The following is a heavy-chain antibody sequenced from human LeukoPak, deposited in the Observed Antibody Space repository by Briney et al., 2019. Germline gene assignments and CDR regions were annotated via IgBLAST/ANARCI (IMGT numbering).Heavy chain of an antibody. CDR2: ISSNGSTI. CDR1: GFTFSDYC. D-gene: IGHD3-10*01. J-gene: IGHJ4*02. V-gene: IGHV3-11*01. CDR3: ASVWFGELSPY. Sequence: PGGSLRLSCAASGFTFSDYCMSWIRQAPGKGLEWVSYISSNGSTIYYADSVKGRFTISRDNAKNSLYLQMNSLRAEDTAVYYCASVWFGELSPYWGQGTLVTVSS.